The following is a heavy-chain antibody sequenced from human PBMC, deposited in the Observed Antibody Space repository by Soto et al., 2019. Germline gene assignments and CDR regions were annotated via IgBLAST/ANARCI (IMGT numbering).Heavy chain of an antibody. CDR3: AARTYGDYEYYFDY. CDR1: GGSISSSRYY. V-gene: IGHV4-39*01. Sequence: QLQLQESGPGLVKPSETLSLTCTVSGGSISSSRYYWGWIRQPPWKGLEWIGSIYYSGSTYYNPSLKSRDAISVDTSKNQFSLKLSSVTAADTAVYYCAARTYGDYEYYFDYWGQGTLVTVSS. CDR2: IYYSGST. D-gene: IGHD4-17*01. J-gene: IGHJ4*02.